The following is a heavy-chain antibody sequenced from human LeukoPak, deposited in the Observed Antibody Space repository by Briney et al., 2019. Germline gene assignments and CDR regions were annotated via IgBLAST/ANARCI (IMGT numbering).Heavy chain of an antibody. J-gene: IGHJ3*02. CDR1: GFTFSTYA. D-gene: IGHD1-1*01. Sequence: PGGSLRLSCAASGFTFSTYAMSWVRQAPGKGLEWVSVISGSGGDTYFADSVKGRFTISRDNSKNTQYLQMNSLRAEDTAVYYCAKAGLERRYAFDIWGQGTMVTVSS. V-gene: IGHV3-23*01. CDR2: ISGSGGDT. CDR3: AKAGLERRYAFDI.